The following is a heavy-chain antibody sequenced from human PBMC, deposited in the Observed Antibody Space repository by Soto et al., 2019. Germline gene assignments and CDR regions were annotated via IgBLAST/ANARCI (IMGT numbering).Heavy chain of an antibody. CDR1: GGTFSSYA. D-gene: IGHD3-3*01. CDR2: IIPIFGTA. Sequence: SVKVSCKASGGTFSSYAISWVRQAPGQGLEWMGGIIPIFGTANYAQKFQGRVTMTRDTSISTAYMELSRLRSDDTAVYYCAGIYDFWSGYYTPYYYYGMDVWGQGTTVTVSS. V-gene: IGHV1-69*05. J-gene: IGHJ6*02. CDR3: AGIYDFWSGYYTPYYYYGMDV.